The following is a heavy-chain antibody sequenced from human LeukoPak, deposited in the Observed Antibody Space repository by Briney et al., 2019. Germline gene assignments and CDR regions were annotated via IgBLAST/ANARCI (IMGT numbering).Heavy chain of an antibody. Sequence: SETLSLTCTVSGGSISSGDYYWSWIRQPPGKGLEWIGYIYYSGSTYYNPSLKSRVTISVDTSKSQFSLKLSSVTAADTAVYYCARDSSGWCDYWGQGTLVTVSS. CDR1: GGSISSGDYY. D-gene: IGHD6-19*01. V-gene: IGHV4-30-4*01. CDR2: IYYSGST. J-gene: IGHJ4*02. CDR3: ARDSSGWCDY.